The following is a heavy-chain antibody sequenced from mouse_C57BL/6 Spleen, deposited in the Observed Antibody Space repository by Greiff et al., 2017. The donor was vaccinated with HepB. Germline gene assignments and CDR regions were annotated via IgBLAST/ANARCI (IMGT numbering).Heavy chain of an antibody. CDR1: GYTFTDYE. CDR3: TAYDYDPWFAY. Sequence: QVQLQQSGAELVRPGASVTLSCKASGYTFTDYEMHWVKQTPVHGLEWIGAIDPETGGTAYNQKFKGKAILTADKSSSTAYMELRSLTSEDSAVYYCTAYDYDPWFAYWGQGTLVTVSA. V-gene: IGHV1-15*01. CDR2: IDPETGGT. D-gene: IGHD2-4*01. J-gene: IGHJ3*01.